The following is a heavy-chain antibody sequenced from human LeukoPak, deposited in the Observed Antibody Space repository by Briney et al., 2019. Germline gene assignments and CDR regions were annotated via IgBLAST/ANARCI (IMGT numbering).Heavy chain of an antibody. V-gene: IGHV4-4*07. Sequence: SETLSLTCTVSGGSISSYYWSWIRQPAGKGLEWIGRIYTSGSTNYNPSLKSRVTMSVDTSKNQFSLKLSSVTAADTAVYYCASDEHYYGSGSYYSYWGQGTLVTVSS. D-gene: IGHD3-10*01. CDR1: GGSISSYY. CDR3: ASDEHYYGSGSYYSY. CDR2: IYTSGST. J-gene: IGHJ4*02.